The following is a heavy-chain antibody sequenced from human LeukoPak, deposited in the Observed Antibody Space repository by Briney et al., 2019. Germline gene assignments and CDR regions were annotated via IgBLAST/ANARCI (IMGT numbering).Heavy chain of an antibody. CDR2: IKQDGSEK. V-gene: IGHV3-7*01. J-gene: IGHJ4*02. CDR1: GFTFSSLW. Sequence: PGGSLRLSCAASGFTFSSLWMNWVRQTPGKGLEWVASIKQDGSEKYYVDSVKGRFTISRDNAKNSLYLQMNSLRAEDTAIYYCARQWFGDWGYYFDYWGQGTLVTVSS. D-gene: IGHD3-10*01. CDR3: ARQWFGDWGYYFDY.